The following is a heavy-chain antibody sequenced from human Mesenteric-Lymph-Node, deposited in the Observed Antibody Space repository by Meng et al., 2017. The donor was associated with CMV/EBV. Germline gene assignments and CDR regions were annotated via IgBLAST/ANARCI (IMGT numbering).Heavy chain of an antibody. D-gene: IGHD2-2*02. CDR1: GFTFRSYS. CDR3: ARNRSLGYCSSTSCYTMRYGMDV. Sequence: GESLKISCATSGFTFRSYSLTWVRRAPGKGLEWVSSITNTGGKVYYADSVKGRFTISRDNSKNTLYLQMNSLSAEDTAVYYCARNRSLGYCSSTSCYTMRYGMDVWGQGTTVTVSS. V-gene: IGHV3-21*04. J-gene: IGHJ6*02. CDR2: ITNTGGKV.